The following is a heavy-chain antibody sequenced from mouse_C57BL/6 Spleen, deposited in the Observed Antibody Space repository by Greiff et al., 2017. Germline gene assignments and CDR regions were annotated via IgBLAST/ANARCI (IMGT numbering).Heavy chain of an antibody. J-gene: IGHJ4*01. V-gene: IGHV1-53*01. CDR3: SIGDTSVLVDY. CDR1: GYTFTSYW. CDR2: INPRNGGT. D-gene: IGHD1-1*01. Sequence: QVQLKQPGTELVKPGASVKLSCKASGYTFTSYWMHWVKQRPGQGLERIGNINPRNGGTNFNEKFKSTATLTADKSSTSAYMQLSSLTSVDSAVYYCSIGDTSVLVDYWGPGTSLSVSS.